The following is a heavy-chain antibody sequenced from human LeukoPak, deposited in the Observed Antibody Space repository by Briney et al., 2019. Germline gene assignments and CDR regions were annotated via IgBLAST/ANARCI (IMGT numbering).Heavy chain of an antibody. Sequence: SETLSLTCTVSGGSISSGGYYWSWIRQHPGKGLEWIGYIYYSGSTYYNPSLKSRVTISVDTSKNQFSLKLSSVTAADTAVYYCASSPDYYDSSGYYYVLRDWGQGTLVTVSS. CDR3: ASSPDYYDSSGYYYVLRD. V-gene: IGHV4-31*03. J-gene: IGHJ4*02. CDR2: IYYSGST. CDR1: GGSISSGGYY. D-gene: IGHD3-22*01.